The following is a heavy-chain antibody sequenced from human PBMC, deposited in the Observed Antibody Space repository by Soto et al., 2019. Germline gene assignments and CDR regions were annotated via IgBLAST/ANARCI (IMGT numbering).Heavy chain of an antibody. V-gene: IGHV3-30-3*01. D-gene: IGHD1-26*01. CDR3: ARDGSVGATFLGDYYGMDV. Sequence: QVQLVESGGGVVQPGSSLRLSCAAYGFTFSSYAMHWVRQAPGKGLEWVAVISYDGSNKYYADSVKGRFTISRDNSKNTLYLQMNSLRAEDTAVYYCARDGSVGATFLGDYYGMDVWGQGTTVTVSS. CDR1: GFTFSSYA. CDR2: ISYDGSNK. J-gene: IGHJ6*02.